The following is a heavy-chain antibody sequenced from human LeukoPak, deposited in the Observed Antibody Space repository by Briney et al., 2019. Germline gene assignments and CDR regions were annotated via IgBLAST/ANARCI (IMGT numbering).Heavy chain of an antibody. D-gene: IGHD3-3*01. Sequence: PGGSLRLSCAASGFTFSSYGMHWVRQAPGKGLEWVAVIWCDGSNKYYADSVKGRFTISRDNSKNTLYLQMNSLRAEDTAVYYCAIPYDFWSGYSLDYMDVWGKGTTVTVSS. CDR2: IWCDGSNK. CDR1: GFTFSSYG. J-gene: IGHJ6*03. V-gene: IGHV3-33*01. CDR3: AIPYDFWSGYSLDYMDV.